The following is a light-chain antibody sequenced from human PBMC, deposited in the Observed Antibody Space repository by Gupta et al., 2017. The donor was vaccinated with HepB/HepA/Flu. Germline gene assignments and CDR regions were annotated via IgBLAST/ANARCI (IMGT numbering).Light chain of an antibody. J-gene: IGKJ4*01. CDR1: QSLLHSNGYNY. CDR2: LGS. CDR3: MQALQTPPGLT. Sequence: DIVMTQSPLSLPVTPGEPASISCRSSQSLLHSNGYNYLDWYLQKPGQSPQLLIYLGSNRASGVPDRFSGSGSGTDFTLKISRVEAEDVGVYYCMQALQTPPGLTFGGGTKVETK. V-gene: IGKV2-28*01.